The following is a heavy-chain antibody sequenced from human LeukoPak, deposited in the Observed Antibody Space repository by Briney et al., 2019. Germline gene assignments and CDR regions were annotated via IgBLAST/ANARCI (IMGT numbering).Heavy chain of an antibody. CDR1: GGSFSGYY. J-gene: IGHJ4*02. CDR3: ATRPTTISVTGLFDY. Sequence: ETLSLTCAVYGGSFSGYYWSWVRQAPGKGLEWVSSISGSGGNTYYADSVKGRFTISRDSSKNTLYLQMNSLRAEDTAVYYCATRPTTISVTGLFDYWGQGTLVTVSS. V-gene: IGHV3-23*01. CDR2: ISGSGGNT. D-gene: IGHD6-19*01.